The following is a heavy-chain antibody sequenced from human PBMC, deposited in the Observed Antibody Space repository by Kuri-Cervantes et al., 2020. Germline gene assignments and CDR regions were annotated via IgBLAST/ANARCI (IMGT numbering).Heavy chain of an antibody. D-gene: IGHD3-22*01. CDR3: AKGARGYYDSSGYTGDAFDI. V-gene: IGHV3-23*01. Sequence: GESLKISCAASGFTFSSYAMSWVRQAPGKGLEWVSAISGSGGSTYYADSVKGRFTISRNNSKNTLYLQMNSLRAEDTAVYYCAKGARGYYDSSGYTGDAFDIWGQGTMVTVSS. CDR2: ISGSGGST. CDR1: GFTFSSYA. J-gene: IGHJ3*02.